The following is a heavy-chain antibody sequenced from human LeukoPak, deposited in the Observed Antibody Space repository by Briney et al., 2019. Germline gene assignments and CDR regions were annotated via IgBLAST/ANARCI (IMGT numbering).Heavy chain of an antibody. J-gene: IGHJ4*02. D-gene: IGHD2-15*01. CDR1: GFTFHSYS. Sequence: GGSLRLSCVASGFTFHSYSMNWVRQAPGKGLEWVSSINSDSSYIFFADSLKGRFTISRDNADNSLYLHMNSLRVEDTAVYYCAKDLRHRLLVRPEVVDWGQGTLVTVSS. V-gene: IGHV3-21*01. CDR3: AKDLRHRLLVRPEVVD. CDR2: INSDSSYI.